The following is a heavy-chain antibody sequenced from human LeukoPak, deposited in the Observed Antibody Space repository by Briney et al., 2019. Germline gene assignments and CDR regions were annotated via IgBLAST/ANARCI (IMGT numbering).Heavy chain of an antibody. V-gene: IGHV3-30*18. CDR2: ISYDGSNK. CDR1: GFTFSSYG. J-gene: IGHJ4*02. CDR3: AKDRLGSYHGFYY. D-gene: IGHD1-26*01. Sequence: PGGSLRLSCAASGFTFSSYGMHWVRQAPGKGLEWVAVISYDGSNKYYADSVKGRFTISRDNSKNTLYLQMNSLRAEDTAVYYCAKDRLGSYHGFYYWGQGTLVTVSS.